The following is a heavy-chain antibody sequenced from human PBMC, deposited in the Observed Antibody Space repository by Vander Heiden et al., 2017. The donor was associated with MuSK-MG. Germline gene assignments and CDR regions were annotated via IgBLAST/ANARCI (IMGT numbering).Heavy chain of an antibody. CDR2: INPNSGGT. CDR3: ARDLGDYYGSGTSSWFDP. J-gene: IGHJ5*02. V-gene: IGHV1-2*04. Sequence: QVQLVQSGAEVKKPGASVKVSCKSSGYTFTRYYMHWVRQAPGQGLEWMGWINPNSGGTNYAQKFQGWVTMTRDTSISTAYMELSRLRSDDTAVYYCARDLGDYYGSGTSSWFDPWGQGTLVTVSS. CDR1: GYTFTRYY. D-gene: IGHD3-10*01.